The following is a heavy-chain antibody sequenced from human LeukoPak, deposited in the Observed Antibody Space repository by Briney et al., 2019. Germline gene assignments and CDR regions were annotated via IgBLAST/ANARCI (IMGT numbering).Heavy chain of an antibody. D-gene: IGHD4-11*01. CDR3: ARERGVIYSIQTPGGWFDP. CDR1: GFTFSRYT. J-gene: IGHJ5*02. CDR2: ISSSSSTI. V-gene: IGHV3-48*04. Sequence: GGSLRLSCAASGFTFSRYTMNWVRQAPGKGLEWVSYISSSSSTIYYVDSVKGRFTISRDNAKNSVYLQMNSLRSEDTAVYYCARERGVIYSIQTPGGWFDPWGQGTLVTVSS.